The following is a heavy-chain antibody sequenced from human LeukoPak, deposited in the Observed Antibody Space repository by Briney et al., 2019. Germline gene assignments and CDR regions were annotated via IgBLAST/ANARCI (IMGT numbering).Heavy chain of an antibody. D-gene: IGHD1-7*01. CDR1: GFTFSNAW. CDR3: TTRWGIKLELHTS. V-gene: IGHV3-15*01. J-gene: IGHJ4*02. Sequence: GGSLRLSCAASGFTFSNAWMSWVRQAPGKGLEWVGRIKSKTDGGTTDYAAPVKGRFTISRDDSKNTLYLQMNSLKTEDTAVYYCTTRWGIKLELHTSWGQGTLVTVSS. CDR2: IKSKTDGGTT.